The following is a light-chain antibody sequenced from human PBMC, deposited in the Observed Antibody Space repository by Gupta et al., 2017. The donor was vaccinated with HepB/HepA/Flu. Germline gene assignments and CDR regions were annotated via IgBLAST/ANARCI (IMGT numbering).Light chain of an antibody. CDR2: KDS. J-gene: IGKJ2*01. CDR1: QSRGYTDGSTY. V-gene: IGKV2-30*01. CDR3: KQEKHCPIT. Sequence: VVLTPSPLSLPVTPGQPASISCSSSQSRGYTDGSTYFNWYQQRPGQSPRRLIYKDSNRDSGVPDSFSGSGSGTDFTLKISRGEAEDVGIYYCKQEKHCPITFGQGTKLEIK.